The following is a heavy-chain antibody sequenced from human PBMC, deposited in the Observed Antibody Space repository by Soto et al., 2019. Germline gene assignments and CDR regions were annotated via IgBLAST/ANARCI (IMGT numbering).Heavy chain of an antibody. CDR3: ARVWGGAFDI. CDR1: GDSIKNSNW. CDR2: INYTGNT. Sequence: SETLSLTCTVSGDSIKNSNWWTWVRQAPGKGLEWIGEINYTGNTNYNPSLKSPVTISIDTSKNQFSLKLSSVTAADTAVYYCARVWGGAFDIWGQGTMVTVSS. V-gene: IGHV4-4*02. D-gene: IGHD3-10*01. J-gene: IGHJ3*02.